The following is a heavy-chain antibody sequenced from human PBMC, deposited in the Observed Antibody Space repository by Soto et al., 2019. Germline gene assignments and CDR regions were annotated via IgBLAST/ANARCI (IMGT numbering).Heavy chain of an antibody. J-gene: IGHJ4*02. CDR2: ISAYNGNT. CDR3: ARDAGELEPVYYFDY. CDR1: GYTFTSYG. Sequence: GASVKVSCKASGYTFTSYGISWVRQAPGQGLEWMGWISAYNGNTNYAQKLQGRVTMTTDTSTSTAYMELRSLRSDDTAVYYCARDAGELEPVYYFDYWGQGTLVTVSS. V-gene: IGHV1-18*01. D-gene: IGHD1-1*01.